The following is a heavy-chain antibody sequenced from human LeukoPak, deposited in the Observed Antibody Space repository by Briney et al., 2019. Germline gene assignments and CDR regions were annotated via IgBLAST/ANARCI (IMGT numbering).Heavy chain of an antibody. Sequence: GASVKVSCKASGYTFTGYYMHWVRQAPGQGLEWMGRIIPIFGTANYAQKFQGRVTITTDESTSTAYMELSSLRSEDTAVYYCAREVDFWSADMCDWGQGTLVTVSS. V-gene: IGHV1-69*05. CDR3: AREVDFWSADMCD. CDR1: GYTFTGYY. J-gene: IGHJ4*02. D-gene: IGHD3-3*01. CDR2: IIPIFGTA.